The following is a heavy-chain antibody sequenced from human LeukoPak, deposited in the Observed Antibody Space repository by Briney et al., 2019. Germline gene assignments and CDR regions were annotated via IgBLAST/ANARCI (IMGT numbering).Heavy chain of an antibody. D-gene: IGHD1-26*01. CDR3: ARDPYSGSYWGAFDI. CDR2: IYTSGST. Sequence: SETLCLTCTVSGGSISSGSYYWSWIRQPAGKGLEWIGRIYTSGSTNYNPSLKSRVTISVDTSKNQFSLKLSSVTAADTAVYYCARDPYSGSYWGAFDIWGQGTMVTVSS. J-gene: IGHJ3*02. CDR1: GGSISSGSYY. V-gene: IGHV4-61*02.